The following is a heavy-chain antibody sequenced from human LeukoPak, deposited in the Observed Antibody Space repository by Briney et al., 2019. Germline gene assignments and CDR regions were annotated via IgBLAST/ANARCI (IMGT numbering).Heavy chain of an antibody. J-gene: IGHJ4*02. D-gene: IGHD2-2*01. V-gene: IGHV1-24*01. CDR3: ARSPLWYCSSTSCSNFDY. Sequence: ASVKVSCKVSGYTLTELSMHWVRQAPGKGLEWMGGFHPEDGETIYAQKFQGRVTMTEDTSTDTAYMELSSLRSEDTAVYYCARSPLWYCSSTSCSNFDYWGQGTLVTVSS. CDR1: GYTLTELS. CDR2: FHPEDGET.